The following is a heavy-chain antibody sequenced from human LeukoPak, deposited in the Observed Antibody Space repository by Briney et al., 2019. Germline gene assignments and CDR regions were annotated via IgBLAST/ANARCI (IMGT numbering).Heavy chain of an antibody. CDR1: GFTFSSYE. D-gene: IGHD6-13*01. CDR2: ISSSSSYI. J-gene: IGHJ5*02. CDR3: ARDGSSSWYSSSFDP. Sequence: GGSLRLSCAASGFTFSSYEMNWVRQAPGKGLEWVSSISSSSSYIYYADSVKGRFTISRDNAKNSLYLQMNSLRAEDTAVYYCARDGSSSWYSSSFDPWGQGTLVTVSS. V-gene: IGHV3-21*01.